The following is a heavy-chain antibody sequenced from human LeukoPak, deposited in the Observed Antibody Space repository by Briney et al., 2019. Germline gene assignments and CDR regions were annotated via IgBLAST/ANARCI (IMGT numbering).Heavy chain of an antibody. V-gene: IGHV3-73*01. CDR3: SASLKTYCSGGKSHSDYYYYGMDV. CDR2: IRSKANNYAA. Sequence: PGGSLRLSCVASGFTFSGSAIHWVRRASGKGLEWVGRIRSKANNYAAAYAASVEGRFTISRDDSKNTAFLQINALKTEDSAVYYCSASLKTYCSGGKSHSDYYYYGMDVWGQGTTVTVSS. CDR1: GFTFSGSA. D-gene: IGHD2-15*01. J-gene: IGHJ6*02.